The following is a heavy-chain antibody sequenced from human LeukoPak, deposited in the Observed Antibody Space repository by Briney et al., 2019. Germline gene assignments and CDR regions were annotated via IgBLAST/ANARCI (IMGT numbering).Heavy chain of an antibody. D-gene: IGHD3-10*01. CDR1: GFTFSSYG. CDR2: IWYDGSNK. CDR3: AKDGVLLWFGESGHYMDV. J-gene: IGHJ6*03. Sequence: GGSLRLSCAASGFTFSSYGMHRVRQAPGKGLEWVAVIWYDGSNKYYADSVKGRFTISRDNSKNTLYLQMNSLRAEDTAVYYCAKDGVLLWFGESGHYMDVWGKGTTVTVSS. V-gene: IGHV3-33*06.